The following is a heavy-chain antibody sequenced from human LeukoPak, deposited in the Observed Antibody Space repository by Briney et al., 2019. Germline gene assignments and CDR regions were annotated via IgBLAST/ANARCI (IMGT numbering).Heavy chain of an antibody. Sequence: SETLSLTCAVYGGSFSGYYWGWIRQPPGKGLEWIGEINHSGSTNYNPSLKSRVTISVDTSKNQFSLKLSSVTAADTAVYYCARGSGYCSGGSCVNDYWGQGTLVTVSS. J-gene: IGHJ4*02. CDR3: ARGSGYCSGGSCVNDY. CDR2: INHSGST. V-gene: IGHV4-34*01. D-gene: IGHD2-15*01. CDR1: GGSFSGYY.